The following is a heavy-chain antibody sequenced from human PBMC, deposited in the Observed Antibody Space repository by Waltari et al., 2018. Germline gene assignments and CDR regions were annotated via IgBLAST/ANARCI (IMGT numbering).Heavy chain of an antibody. CDR2: MYPGDSDT. V-gene: IGHV5-51*01. Sequence: EVQLVQSGAEVKKPGESLKISCKASGYRFSSDWIVWVRQMPGTGLEWLGMMYPGDSDTRYSPSFEGQVTISADKFINTAYLMLKSLKTSDTAMYYCAKGGTPNWFDPGAREPWSPSPQ. J-gene: IGHJ5*02. D-gene: IGHD6-25*01. CDR1: GYRFSSDW. CDR3: AKGGTPNWFDP.